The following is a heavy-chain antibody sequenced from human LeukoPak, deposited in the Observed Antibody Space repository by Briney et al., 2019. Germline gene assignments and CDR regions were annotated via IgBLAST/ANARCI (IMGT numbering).Heavy chain of an antibody. CDR1: GGSFSGYY. CDR2: INHSGST. J-gene: IGHJ4*02. Sequence: PSETLSLTRAVYGGSFSGYYWSWIRQPPGKGLEWIGEINHSGSTNYNPSLKSRVTISVDTSKNQFSLKLSSVTAADTAVYYCARVHMVRGVIGDYFDYWGQGTLVTVSS. V-gene: IGHV4-34*01. D-gene: IGHD3-10*01. CDR3: ARVHMVRGVIGDYFDY.